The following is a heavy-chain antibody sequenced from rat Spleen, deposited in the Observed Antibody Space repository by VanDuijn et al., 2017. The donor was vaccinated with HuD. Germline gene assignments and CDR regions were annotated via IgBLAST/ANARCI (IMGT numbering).Heavy chain of an antibody. J-gene: IGHJ2*01. CDR2: IIYDGTNT. CDR3: ARQWDY. CDR1: GFTFSDYY. Sequence: EVQLVESDGGLVQPGRSLKVSCATSGFTFSDYYMAWVRQAPTKGLEWVTSIIYDGTNTYYRDSVKGRFTISRDNTKNTLYLHMDSLRSEDTATYYCARQWDYWGQGVMVTVSS. V-gene: IGHV5-17*01.